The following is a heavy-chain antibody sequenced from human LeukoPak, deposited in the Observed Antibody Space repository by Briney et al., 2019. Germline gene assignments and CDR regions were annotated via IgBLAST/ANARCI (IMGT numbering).Heavy chain of an antibody. CDR3: ARSEWLPRD. CDR2: ISYDGSNK. Sequence: GGSLRLSCAASGFTFSSYGMHWVRQAPGKGLEWVAVISYDGSNKYYADSVKGRFTISRDNAKNTLYLQMNSLRAEDTAVYYCARSEWLPRDWGQGTLVTVSS. V-gene: IGHV3-30*03. D-gene: IGHD3-3*01. CDR1: GFTFSSYG. J-gene: IGHJ4*02.